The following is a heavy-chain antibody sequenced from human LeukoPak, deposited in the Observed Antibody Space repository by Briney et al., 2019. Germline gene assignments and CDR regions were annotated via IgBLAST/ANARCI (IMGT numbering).Heavy chain of an antibody. D-gene: IGHD4-23*01. J-gene: IGHJ4*02. CDR3: ARDGGNFDIDY. CDR2: IY. V-gene: IGHV4-4*07. CDR1: GGSISSYY. Sequence: PSETLSLTCTVSGGSISSYYWGWIRQPPGKGLEWIGSIYYIPSLKSRLTISVDTSKSQFSLKLNSVTAADTAVYYCARDGGNFDIDYWGQGTLVTVSS.